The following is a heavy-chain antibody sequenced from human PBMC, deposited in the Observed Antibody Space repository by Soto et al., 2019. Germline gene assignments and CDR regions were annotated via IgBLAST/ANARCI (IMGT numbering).Heavy chain of an antibody. CDR1: GFSLSTSGAG. J-gene: IGHJ4*02. D-gene: IGHD1-26*01. CDR2: ISWKDEK. Sequence: QITLKESGPTLVKPTQTLTVTCTFSGFSLSTSGAGVGWIRQSPGKAPEWLALISWKDEKRYNPGLKSRLTRTKDTSKNQVVLTVTDLDPVDTATYFCAHRYGGNYYRWYFDSWGQGTLVTVSS. V-gene: IGHV2-5*01. CDR3: AHRYGGNYYRWYFDS.